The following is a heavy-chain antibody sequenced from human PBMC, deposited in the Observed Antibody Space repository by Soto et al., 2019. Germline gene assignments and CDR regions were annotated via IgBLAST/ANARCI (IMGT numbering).Heavy chain of an antibody. D-gene: IGHD4-17*01. J-gene: IGHJ4*02. Sequence: EVQLVESGGGLVKPGGSLRLSCAASGFTFSSYSMNWVRQAPGKGLEWVSSISSSSSYIYYADSVKGRFTISRDNAKNSLYLQMNSLRAEDTAVYYCARAMGYGDYGDYWGQGTLVTVSS. CDR2: ISSSSSYI. CDR1: GFTFSSYS. CDR3: ARAMGYGDYGDY. V-gene: IGHV3-21*01.